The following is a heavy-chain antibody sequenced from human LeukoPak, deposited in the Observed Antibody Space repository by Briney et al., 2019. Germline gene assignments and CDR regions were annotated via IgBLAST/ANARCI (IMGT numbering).Heavy chain of an antibody. CDR3: ARDGGEYSSSWYRDYYYMDV. CDR1: WYTLTRQY. D-gene: IGHD6-13*01. J-gene: IGHJ6*03. CDR2: INPNSGGT. V-gene: IGHV1-2*02. Sequence: GSGKVPLKGFWYTLTRQYMPLVGQGPGQGVEGVGWINPNSGGTNYAQKFQGRVTMTRDTSISTAYMELSRLRSDDTAVYYCARDGGEYSSSWYRDYYYMDVWGKGTTVTVSS.